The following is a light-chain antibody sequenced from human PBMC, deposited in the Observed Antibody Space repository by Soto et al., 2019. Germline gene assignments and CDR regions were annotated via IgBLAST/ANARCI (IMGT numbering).Light chain of an antibody. CDR2: QAS. J-gene: IGKJ4*01. Sequence: DIQMTQSPSTLSASVEDGVTITCRASQSIRSWLAWYQQKPGKAPKILIYQASSLESGVPSRFSGSGSGTAFTLTISSLQPDDFATYYCQQYDSYPLTFGGGTKVEIK. CDR3: QQYDSYPLT. V-gene: IGKV1-5*03. CDR1: QSIRSW.